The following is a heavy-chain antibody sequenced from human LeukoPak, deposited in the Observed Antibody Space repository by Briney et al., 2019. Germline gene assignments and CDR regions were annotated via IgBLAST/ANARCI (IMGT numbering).Heavy chain of an antibody. J-gene: IGHJ5*02. CDR2: INHSGST. D-gene: IGHD3-10*01. CDR1: GGSFSGYY. Sequence: SETLSLTCAVYGGSFSGYYWSWIRQPPGKGLEWIGEINHSGSTNYNPSLKSRVTISVDTSKNQFSLKLTSVTAADTAVYYCASLLLWFGELTSWDRWGQGTLVTVSS. V-gene: IGHV4-34*01. CDR3: ASLLLWFGELTSWDR.